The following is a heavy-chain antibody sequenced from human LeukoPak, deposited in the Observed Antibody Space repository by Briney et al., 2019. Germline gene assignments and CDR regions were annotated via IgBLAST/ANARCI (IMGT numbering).Heavy chain of an antibody. CDR3: AKAGLVRGGALDS. CDR2: ITGTGDGT. D-gene: IGHD4/OR15-4a*01. J-gene: IGHJ4*02. V-gene: IGHV3-23*01. CDR1: GFTFSSYA. Sequence: GGSLRLSCAASGFTFSSYAMSWVRQAPGKGLEWVSSITGTGDGTSAADSVKGRFTISRDSSKHTLYLQMNSLRVEDTAVYYCAKAGLVRGGALDSWGQGTLVTVSS.